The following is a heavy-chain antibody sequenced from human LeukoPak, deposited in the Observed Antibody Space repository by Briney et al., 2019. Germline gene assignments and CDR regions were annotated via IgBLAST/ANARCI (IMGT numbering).Heavy chain of an antibody. V-gene: IGHV3-23*01. D-gene: IGHD3-10*01. CDR1: GFTFSSYA. J-gene: IGHJ4*02. Sequence: AGGSLRPSCAASGFTFSSYAMSWVRQAPGKGLEWVSAISGGGGSTYYADSVKGRFTISRDNSKNTLYLQMNSLRAEDTAVYYCAKVGYYYGSGSPSYFDYWGQGTLVTVSS. CDR2: ISGGGGST. CDR3: AKVGYYYGSGSPSYFDY.